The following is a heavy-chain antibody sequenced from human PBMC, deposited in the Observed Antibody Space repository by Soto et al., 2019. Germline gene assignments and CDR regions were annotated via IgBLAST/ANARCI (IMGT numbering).Heavy chain of an antibody. CDR3: ARVPDV. J-gene: IGHJ6*02. Sequence: SETLSLTCTVSGGSMISYSWSWIRQPPGKGLEWIGYIYHSGSTYYNPSLKSRVTISVDRSKNQFSLKLSSVTAADTAVYYCARVPDVWGQGTTVTVSS. CDR2: IYHSGST. CDR1: GGSMISYS. V-gene: IGHV4-59*12.